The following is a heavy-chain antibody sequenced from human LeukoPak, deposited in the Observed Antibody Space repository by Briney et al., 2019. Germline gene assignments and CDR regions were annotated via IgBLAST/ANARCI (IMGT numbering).Heavy chain of an antibody. CDR3: ARGSRRDYDFWSGPTYYGMDV. V-gene: IGHV1-2*02. J-gene: IGHJ6*02. Sequence: ASVKVSCKASGYIITGYYMHWVRQAPGQGLEWMGWINPNSGGTNYAQKFQGRVTMTRNTSISTAYMELSSLRSEDTAVYYCARGSRRDYDFWSGPTYYGMDVWGQGTTVTVSS. CDR2: INPNSGGT. D-gene: IGHD3-3*01. CDR1: GYIITGYY.